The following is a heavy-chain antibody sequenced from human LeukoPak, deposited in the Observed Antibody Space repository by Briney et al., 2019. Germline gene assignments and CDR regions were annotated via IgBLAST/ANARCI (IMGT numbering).Heavy chain of an antibody. Sequence: GGSLRLSCAAFGFTLSSYSMSWVRQAPGKGLEWVSYISSSSSTIYYADSVKGRFTISRDNAKNSLYLQMNSLRDEDTAVYYCARDDPVSITIFGVVTPYFDYWGQGTLVTVSS. D-gene: IGHD3-3*01. CDR3: ARDDPVSITIFGVVTPYFDY. V-gene: IGHV3-48*02. J-gene: IGHJ4*02. CDR2: ISSSSSTI. CDR1: GFTLSSYS.